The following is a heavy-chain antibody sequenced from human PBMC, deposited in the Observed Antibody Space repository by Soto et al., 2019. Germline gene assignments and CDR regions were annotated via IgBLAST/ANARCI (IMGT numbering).Heavy chain of an antibody. CDR1: GFTFSSYA. CDR2: ISGSGGST. V-gene: IGHV3-23*01. Sequence: GGSLRLSCAASGFTFSSYAMSWVRQAPGKGLEWVSAISGSGGSTYYADSVKGRFTISRDNSKNTLYLQMNSLRAEDTAVYYFAKDLIVVVPAASPGGDAFDIWGQGTMVTVSS. CDR3: AKDLIVVVPAASPGGDAFDI. D-gene: IGHD2-2*01. J-gene: IGHJ3*02.